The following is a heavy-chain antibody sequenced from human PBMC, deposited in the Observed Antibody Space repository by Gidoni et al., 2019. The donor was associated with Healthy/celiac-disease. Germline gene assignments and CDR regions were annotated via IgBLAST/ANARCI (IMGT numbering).Heavy chain of an antibody. CDR3: AREGGGEIAAAGPYYFDY. J-gene: IGHJ4*02. D-gene: IGHD6-13*01. V-gene: IGHV3-33*01. CDR1: GFTFSSYG. CDR2: IWYDVSNQ. Sequence: QVQLVESGGGVVQPGRSLRLCCAASGFTFSSYGMPWVRPAPGKGLEWLAVIWYDVSNQSYAASVKGRFPISRANSKNTLYLQMNSLRAEDTAVYYCAREGGGEIAAAGPYYFDYWGQGTLVTVSS.